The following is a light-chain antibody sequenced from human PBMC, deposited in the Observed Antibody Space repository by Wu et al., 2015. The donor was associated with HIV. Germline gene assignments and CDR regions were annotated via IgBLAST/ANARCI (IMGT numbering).Light chain of an antibody. J-gene: IGKJ1*01. CDR3: QQYNNWPGT. CDR1: QSVSSN. V-gene: IGKV3-15*01. CDR2: GAS. Sequence: EIVLTQSPATLSLSPGERATLSCRASQSVSSNYLAWYQQKPGQAPRLLIYGASTRATGIPARFSGSGSGTEFTLTISSMQSEDFAVYHCQQYNNWPGTFGQGTRVEI.